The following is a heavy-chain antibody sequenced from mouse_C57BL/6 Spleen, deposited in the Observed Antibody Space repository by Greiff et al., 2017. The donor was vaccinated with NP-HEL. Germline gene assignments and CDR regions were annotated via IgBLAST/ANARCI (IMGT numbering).Heavy chain of an antibody. V-gene: IGHV5-6*02. CDR1: GFTFSSYG. CDR3: ARQRATTGGFDV. D-gene: IGHD3-1*01. Sequence: DVKLQESGGDLVKPGGSLKLSCAASGFTFSSYGMSWVRQTPDKRLEWVATISSGGSYTYYPDSVKGRFTISRDNAKNTLYLQMSSLKSEDTAMYYCARQRATTGGFDVWGTGTTVTVSS. J-gene: IGHJ1*03. CDR2: ISSGGSYT.